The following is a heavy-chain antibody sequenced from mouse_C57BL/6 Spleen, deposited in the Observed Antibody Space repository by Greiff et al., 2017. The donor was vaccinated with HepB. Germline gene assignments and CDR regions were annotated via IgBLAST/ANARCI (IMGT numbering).Heavy chain of an antibody. CDR2: IHPNSGST. CDR3: ARIPYGSSYPSWFAY. D-gene: IGHD1-1*01. Sequence: QVQLKQSGAELVKPGASVKLSCKASGYTFTSYWMHWVKQRPGQGLEWIGMIHPNSGSTNYNEKFKSKATLTVDKSSSTAYMQLSSLTSEDSAVYYCARIPYGSSYPSWFAYWGQGTLVTVSA. J-gene: IGHJ3*01. CDR1: GYTFTSYW. V-gene: IGHV1-64*01.